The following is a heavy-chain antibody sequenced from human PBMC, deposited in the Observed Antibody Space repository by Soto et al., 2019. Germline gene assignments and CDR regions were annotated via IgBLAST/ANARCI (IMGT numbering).Heavy chain of an antibody. Sequence: SETLSLTCAVSGASIISGGYSWSWIRQPPGKGLEWIGYIYHTGSTHCNPSLKSRVTLSVDRSKNHLFLKLSSVTAADTAVYYCARVTTVTTDGMDVWGQGTTVTV. CDR3: ARVTTVTTDGMDV. CDR1: GASIISGGYS. V-gene: IGHV4-30-2*01. J-gene: IGHJ6*02. CDR2: IYHTGST. D-gene: IGHD4-17*01.